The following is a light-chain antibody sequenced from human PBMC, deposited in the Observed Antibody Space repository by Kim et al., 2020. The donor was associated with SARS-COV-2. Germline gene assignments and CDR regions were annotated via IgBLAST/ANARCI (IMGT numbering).Light chain of an antibody. J-gene: IGLJ3*02. CDR2: YDS. CDR3: QVWDSSSDHWV. V-gene: IGLV3-21*04. Sequence: HGRTARMARVGNNIGSKNVHGYQQRPGPAPVLVIYYDSDRPSGSPERFSGSNSGNTATLTISRVEAGDEADYYCQVWDSSSDHWVFGGGTQLTVL. CDR1: NIGSKN.